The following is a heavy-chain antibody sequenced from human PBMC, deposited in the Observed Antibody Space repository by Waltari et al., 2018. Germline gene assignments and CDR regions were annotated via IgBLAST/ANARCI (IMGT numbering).Heavy chain of an antibody. V-gene: IGHV3-74*01. D-gene: IGHD3-22*01. CDR2: VSGDGTTT. Sequence: EVQLVESGGGLFQPGGSLRLSCAASGFTFSGFWMHWVRQVPGKGLGWVGRVSGDGTTTNYADSVKGRFTLSRANAKNTVYLHINSLRAEDTAVYYCASGYYYSLFDSWGQGTLVTVSS. CDR1: GFTFSGFW. J-gene: IGHJ4*02. CDR3: ASGYYYSLFDS.